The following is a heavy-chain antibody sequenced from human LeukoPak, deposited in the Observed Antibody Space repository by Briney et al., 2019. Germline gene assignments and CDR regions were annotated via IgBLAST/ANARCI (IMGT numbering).Heavy chain of an antibody. V-gene: IGHV3-72*01. Sequence: GGSLRLSCAASGFTFSDHYMDWVRQAPGKGLEWVGRTRNKANSYTAEYAASVKGRFTISRDDSKNSLYLQMNSLKTEDTAVYYCARDGTYGDFDYWGQGTLVTVSS. CDR1: GFTFSDHY. CDR3: ARDGTYGDFDY. D-gene: IGHD1/OR15-1a*01. J-gene: IGHJ4*02. CDR2: TRNKANSYTA.